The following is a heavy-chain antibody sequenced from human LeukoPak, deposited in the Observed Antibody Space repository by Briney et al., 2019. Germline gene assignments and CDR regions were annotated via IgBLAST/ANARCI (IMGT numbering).Heavy chain of an antibody. CDR2: ISAYNGNT. J-gene: IGHJ4*02. D-gene: IGHD3-22*01. CDR1: GYTFTSYG. Sequence: ASVKVSCKASGYTFTSYGISWVRQAPGQGLEWMGWISAYNGNTNYAQKFQGRVTMTTNTSTSTVYMELTSLRSDDTAVYYCARSAYYYDSSGFLQPAYCDYWGQGTQITVSS. V-gene: IGHV1-18*01. CDR3: ARSAYYYDSSGFLQPAYCDY.